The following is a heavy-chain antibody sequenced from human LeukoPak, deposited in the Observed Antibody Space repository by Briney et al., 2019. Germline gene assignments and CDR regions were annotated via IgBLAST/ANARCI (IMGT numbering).Heavy chain of an antibody. D-gene: IGHD3-22*01. CDR3: ARGFSLSYYDSSGFLFDY. CDR2: IDHSGGT. CDR1: GGSFSGHF. Sequence: PSEILSLTCAVYGGSFSGHFWSWIRQAPGRGLECSGEIDHSGGTNYNPSLKTRFSISRDTAKNQFSLRFTSVTAADTAVYYCARGFSLSYYDSSGFLFDYWGQGGLVTVSS. V-gene: IGHV4-34*01. J-gene: IGHJ4*02.